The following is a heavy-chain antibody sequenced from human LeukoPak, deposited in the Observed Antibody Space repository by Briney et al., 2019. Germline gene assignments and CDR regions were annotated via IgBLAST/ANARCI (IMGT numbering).Heavy chain of an antibody. V-gene: IGHV4-59*01. D-gene: IGHD4-17*01. Sequence: SETLSLTCTVSGGSISSYYWSWIRQPPGKGLEWIGYIYYSGSTNYNPSLKSRVTISVDTSKNQFSLKLSSVTAADTAVYYCARVDDYGDPFDYWGQGTLVTVSS. CDR3: ARVDDYGDPFDY. CDR1: GGSISSYY. J-gene: IGHJ4*02. CDR2: IYYSGST.